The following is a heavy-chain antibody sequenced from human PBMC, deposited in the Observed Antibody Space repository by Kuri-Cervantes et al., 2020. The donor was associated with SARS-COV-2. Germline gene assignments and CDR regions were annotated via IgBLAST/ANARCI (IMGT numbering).Heavy chain of an antibody. CDR1: GFTFSSYD. CDR3: AKDPLFRGTYDLGKLDS. J-gene: IGHJ4*02. CDR2: IGTAGDT. Sequence: GGSLRLSCAASGFTFSSYDMHWVRQATGKGLEWVSAIGTAGDTYYPGSVKGRFAISRDSSKNTLYLEMNSLRVEDTAVYYCAKDPLFRGTYDLGKLDSWGRGTLVTVSS. D-gene: IGHD3-3*01. V-gene: IGHV3-13*01.